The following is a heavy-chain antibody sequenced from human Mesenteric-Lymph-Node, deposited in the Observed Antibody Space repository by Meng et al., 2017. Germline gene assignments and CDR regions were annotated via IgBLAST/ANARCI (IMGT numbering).Heavy chain of an antibody. CDR2: IYNSGST. Sequence: QVQLQESGPGLVNPSGTLSLTCAVSGGSISSSNYWSWIRQPPGKGLEWSGHIYNSGSTYYNPSLKSRITISVDTSKNQFSLKLSSVTAADTAVYYCARGQKGYFDLWGRGTLVTVS. CDR1: GGSISSSNY. CDR3: ARGQKGYFDL. V-gene: IGHV4-30-4*01. J-gene: IGHJ2*01.